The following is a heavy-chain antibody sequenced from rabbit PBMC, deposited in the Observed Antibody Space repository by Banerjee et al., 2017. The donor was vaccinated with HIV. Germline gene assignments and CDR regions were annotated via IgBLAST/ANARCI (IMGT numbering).Heavy chain of an antibody. J-gene: IGHJ4*01. CDR3: ARDPYTGGAPYGYGYDL. Sequence: ASGFAFSYSFYMCWVRQAPGKGLEWIACINTSSGNTVYASWAKGRFTISRTSSTTVTLQMTSLTAADTATYFCARDPYTGGAPYGYGYDLWGQGTLVAVS. CDR2: INTSSGNT. V-gene: IGHV1S40*01. CDR1: GFAFSYSFY. D-gene: IGHD6-1*01.